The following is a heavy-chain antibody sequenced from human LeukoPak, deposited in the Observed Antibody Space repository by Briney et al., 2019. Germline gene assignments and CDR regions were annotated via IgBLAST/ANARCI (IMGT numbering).Heavy chain of an antibody. V-gene: IGHV1-18*01. D-gene: IGHD4-17*01. CDR1: GYSFTSYG. J-gene: IGHJ4*02. CDR3: ARDGDYEDW. CDR2: VSNYNGDT. Sequence: ASVKVSCKASGYSFTSYGISWVRQARGQGLEWMGWVSNYNGDTKYAQKFQDRVSMTTDTSTNTAYMELRSLRSDDTAVYYCARDGDYEDWWGQGTLVTVSS.